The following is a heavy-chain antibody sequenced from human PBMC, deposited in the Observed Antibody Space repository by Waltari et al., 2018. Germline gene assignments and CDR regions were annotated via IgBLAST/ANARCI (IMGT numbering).Heavy chain of an antibody. J-gene: IGHJ5*02. CDR3: ARAGAQTGGPWFDP. V-gene: IGHV3-48*04. CDR1: GFTFSSYS. Sequence: EVQLVESGGGLVQPGGSLRLSCAASGFTFSSYSMNWVRQAPGKGLEWVSYISSSSSTIYYADSVKGRFTISRDNAKNSLYLQMNSLRAEDTAVYYCARAGAQTGGPWFDPWGQGTLVTVSS. D-gene: IGHD3-10*01. CDR2: ISSSSSTI.